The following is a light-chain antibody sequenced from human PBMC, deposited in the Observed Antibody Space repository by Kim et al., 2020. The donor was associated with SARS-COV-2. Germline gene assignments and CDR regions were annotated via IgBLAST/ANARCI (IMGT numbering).Light chain of an antibody. CDR2: QDT. J-gene: IGLJ3*02. Sequence: SYELTQPPSVSVSPGQTASISCSGDKLGDEFACWYQQKPGQSPVLVIYQDTKRPSGIPARFSGSNSGNTATLTISGTQAMDEADYYCQAWDTSTAVFGGGTQLTVL. CDR3: QAWDTSTAV. V-gene: IGLV3-1*01. CDR1: KLGDEF.